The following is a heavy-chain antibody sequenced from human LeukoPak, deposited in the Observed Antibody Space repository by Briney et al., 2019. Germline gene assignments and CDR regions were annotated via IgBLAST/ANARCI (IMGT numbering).Heavy chain of an antibody. D-gene: IGHD2-15*01. J-gene: IGHJ5*02. Sequence: GGSLRLSCAASGFTFSNFAMSWVRQAPGKGLEWVSVISGNGGAIYYADSVKGRFTISRDNSKNTLYLQMNSLMAEDTAVYYCTGRPLAANPNWFDPWGQGTLVTVSS. CDR2: ISGNGGAI. V-gene: IGHV3-23*01. CDR3: TGRPLAANPNWFDP. CDR1: GFTFSNFA.